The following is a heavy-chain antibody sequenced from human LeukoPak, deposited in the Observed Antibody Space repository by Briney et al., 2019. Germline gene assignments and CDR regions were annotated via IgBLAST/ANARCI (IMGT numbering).Heavy chain of an antibody. D-gene: IGHD3-9*01. Sequence: GGSLRLSCVASGSTLSSYAMSWVRQAPGKGLQWVSSLGISGGYTWYAGTVKGRFTISRDSSKNTLYLQMNSLGAEDTAVYYCARGGGGNSDFLTTYTGASLSFDYWGQGALVTVSS. CDR2: LGISGGYT. CDR1: GSTLSSYA. CDR3: ARGGGGNSDFLTTYTGASLSFDY. J-gene: IGHJ4*02. V-gene: IGHV3-23*01.